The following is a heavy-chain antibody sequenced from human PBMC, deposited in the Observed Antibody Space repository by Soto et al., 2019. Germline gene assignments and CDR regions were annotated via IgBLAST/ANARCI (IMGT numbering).Heavy chain of an antibody. V-gene: IGHV2-26*01. CDR1: GFSLSNARMG. Sequence: QVTLKESGPVLVKPTETLTLTCTVSGFSLSNARMGVSWIRQPPGKALEWLAHIFSNDEKSYSTSLKSRLTIAKDTSKSQVVLTMTNMDLVDTATYYCAHYYDSSGYCAFDIWGQGTMVTVSS. CDR3: AHYYDSSGYCAFDI. D-gene: IGHD3-22*01. CDR2: IFSNDEK. J-gene: IGHJ3*02.